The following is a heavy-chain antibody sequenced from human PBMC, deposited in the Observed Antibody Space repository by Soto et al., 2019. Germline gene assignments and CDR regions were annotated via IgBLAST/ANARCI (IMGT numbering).Heavy chain of an antibody. J-gene: IGHJ4*02. CDR2: ISYSGAT. V-gene: IGHV4-59*08. CDR3: ARGFAIDWYTYYFDY. Sequence: QVQLQESGPGLVKPSETLSLTCTVSGASISGYHWSWIRQPPGKGLECLGYISYSGATNYNPTLKSRVPMSIVTTKNQFSLQLNSVPGADTAGYYCARGFAIDWYTYYFDYWGQGPLVTVPS. CDR1: GASISGYH. D-gene: IGHD3-9*01.